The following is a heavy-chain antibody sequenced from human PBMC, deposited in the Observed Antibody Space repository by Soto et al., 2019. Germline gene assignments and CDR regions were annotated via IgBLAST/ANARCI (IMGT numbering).Heavy chain of an antibody. J-gene: IGHJ6*02. V-gene: IGHV1-46*01. CDR3: ARQDVDTAMVYYYHGMDV. CDR1: GYTFTSYY. CDR2: INPSGGST. D-gene: IGHD5-18*01. Sequence: ASVKVSCKASGYTFTSYYMHWVRQAPGQGLEWMGIINPSGGSTSYAQKFQGRVTMTRDTSTSTVYMELSSLRSEDTAVYYCARQDVDTAMVYYYHGMDVWGQGTTVTVSS.